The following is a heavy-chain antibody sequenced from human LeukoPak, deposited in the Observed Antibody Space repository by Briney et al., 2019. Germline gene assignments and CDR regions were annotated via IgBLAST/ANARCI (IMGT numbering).Heavy chain of an antibody. D-gene: IGHD6-19*01. CDR2: IAYDGNNK. V-gene: IGHV3-30-3*01. J-gene: IGHJ5*02. CDR1: GFTFSRYD. Sequence: GGPLRLSCVASGFTFSRYDVHRVRQAPGKGLEWVAVIAYDGNNKIYADSVKGRFTISRDNSKNSLYLQMNSLRAEDTAVYYCARAAAETGAFRDNWFDPWGQGTLVTVSS. CDR3: ARAAAETGAFRDNWFDP.